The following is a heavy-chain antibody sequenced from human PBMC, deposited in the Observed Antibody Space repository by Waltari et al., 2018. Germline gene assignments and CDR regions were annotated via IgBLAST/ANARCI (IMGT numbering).Heavy chain of an antibody. Sequence: QVQLQESGPGLVRPSGTLSLTCRVSGASITGSYWPWIRQSAGKGLEWVGRIYTSGTTHYNPSLKSRVIISVDTSKNQFSLNLNSVTAADTAVYYCARDRGWFGEGNSYFYMDSWGKGTTVTVSS. D-gene: IGHD3-10*01. V-gene: IGHV4-4*07. CDR3: ARDRGWFGEGNSYFYMDS. CDR2: IYTSGTT. J-gene: IGHJ6*03. CDR1: GASITGSY.